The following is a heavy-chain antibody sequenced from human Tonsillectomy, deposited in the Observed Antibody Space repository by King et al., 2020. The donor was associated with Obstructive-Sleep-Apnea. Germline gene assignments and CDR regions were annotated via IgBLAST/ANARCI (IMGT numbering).Heavy chain of an antibody. D-gene: IGHD3-22*01. CDR2: IRRKVYGGTT. CDR3: TRDLGYYDTSGYLGFY. Sequence: VQLVESGGGLVQPGRSLRLSCTASGFTFGDYAMSWFRQAPGKGLEWVGFIRRKVYGGTTEYAESVKGRFTISRDDSKIISYLQMTSLKTEDTAVYYCTRDLGYYDTSGYLGFYWGQGTLVTVSS. J-gene: IGHJ4*02. V-gene: IGHV3-49*03. CDR1: GFTFGDYA.